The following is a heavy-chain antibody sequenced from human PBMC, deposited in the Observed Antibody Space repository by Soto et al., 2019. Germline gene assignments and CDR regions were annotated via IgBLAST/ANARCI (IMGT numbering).Heavy chain of an antibody. V-gene: IGHV3-33*01. CDR2: IWYDGSNK. J-gene: IGHJ4*02. Sequence: GGSLRLSCAASGFTFSSYGMHWVRQAPGKGLEWVAVIWYDGSNKYYVDSVKGRFTNSRDNSKNTLYLQMNSLRAEDTAVYYCARDYEKYYYDSSGPRYWGQGP. CDR3: ARDYEKYYYDSSGPRY. D-gene: IGHD3-22*01. CDR1: GFTFSSYG.